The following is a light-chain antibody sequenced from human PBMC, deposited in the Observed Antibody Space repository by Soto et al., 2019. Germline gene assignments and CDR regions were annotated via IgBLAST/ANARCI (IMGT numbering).Light chain of an antibody. Sequence: DIQMTQSPSTLSASVGARVTITGRASQSISRWLAWHQQKPGKAPKLLIYKASSLESGVPSRFSGSGSGTEFTLTISSLQPDDFATYYCQQYNSYWTFGQGTKVDIK. V-gene: IGKV1-5*03. CDR1: QSISRW. CDR2: KAS. J-gene: IGKJ1*01. CDR3: QQYNSYWT.